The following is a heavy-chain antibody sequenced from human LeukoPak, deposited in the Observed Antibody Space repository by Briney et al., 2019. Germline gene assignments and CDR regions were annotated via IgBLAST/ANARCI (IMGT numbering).Heavy chain of an antibody. D-gene: IGHD2-2*01. CDR3: ARDRGCSSTSCLHTYYGMDV. J-gene: IGHJ6*02. Sequence: PSETLSLTCTVSGGSISSGDYYWSWIRQPPGKGLEWIGYIYYSGSTYYNPSLKSRVTISVDTSKNQFSLKLSSVTAADTAVYYCARDRGCSSTSCLHTYYGMDVWGQGTTVTVSS. CDR1: GGSISSGDYY. V-gene: IGHV4-30-4*01. CDR2: IYYSGST.